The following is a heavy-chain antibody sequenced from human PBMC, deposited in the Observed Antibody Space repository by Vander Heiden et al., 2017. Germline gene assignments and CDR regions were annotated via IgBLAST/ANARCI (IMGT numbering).Heavy chain of an antibody. J-gene: IGHJ4*02. CDR3: ASPGYSYGYGIDY. V-gene: IGHV4-39*01. D-gene: IGHD5-18*01. Sequence: QPQLQVSGPGLVKPSETLSLPRTVSGCSLSRSSYYRGRIRQPPGKGREWIGSIYNSGSTYYNPALKSRVTISVDTSKNQFSLKLSSVTAADTAVYYCASPGYSYGYGIDYWGQGTLVTVSS. CDR2: IYNSGST. CDR1: GCSLSRSSYY.